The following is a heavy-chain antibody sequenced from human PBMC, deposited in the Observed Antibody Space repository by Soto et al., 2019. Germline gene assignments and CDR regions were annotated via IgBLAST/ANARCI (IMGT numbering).Heavy chain of an antibody. Sequence: LSLTCSVSGGSISSGDYYWSWIRQHTGKGLEWIGYIYHSGSAYYNPSLKSRLKMSVDTSKNQFSLNLTSVTAADTAVYYCARDENLGSVWIEPWSAGTLVTVSS. CDR1: GGSISSGDYY. CDR3: ARDENLGSVWIEP. J-gene: IGHJ5*02. CDR2: IYHSGSA. D-gene: IGHD1-26*01. V-gene: IGHV4-31*03.